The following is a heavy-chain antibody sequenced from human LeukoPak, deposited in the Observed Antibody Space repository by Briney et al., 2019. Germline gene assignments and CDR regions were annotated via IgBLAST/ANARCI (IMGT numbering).Heavy chain of an antibody. CDR3: ARGTPTVDFWSGYTDY. Sequence: GGSLRLSCAASGFTFSSYAIHWVRQAPGKGLEWVAVISYDGNDKYYTDSVRGRFTISRDNSKNTLYLQMNSLRPEDTAVYYCARGTPTVDFWSGYTDYWGQGTLVTVSS. J-gene: IGHJ4*02. CDR2: ISYDGNDK. D-gene: IGHD3-3*01. CDR1: GFTFSSYA. V-gene: IGHV3-30*04.